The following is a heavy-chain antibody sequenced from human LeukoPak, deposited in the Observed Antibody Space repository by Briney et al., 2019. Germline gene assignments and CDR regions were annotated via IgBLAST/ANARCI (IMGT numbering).Heavy chain of an antibody. J-gene: IGHJ4*02. Sequence: PGGSLRLSCAASGFSFSSYAMSWVRQAPGKGLEWVSVISGSGGSTYYADSVKGRFTISRDSSKNTLYLQMNSLRAEDTAVYYCARGTSDFDYWGQGTLVTVSS. CDR1: GFSFSSYA. V-gene: IGHV3-23*01. D-gene: IGHD1-7*01. CDR3: ARGTSDFDY. CDR2: ISGSGGST.